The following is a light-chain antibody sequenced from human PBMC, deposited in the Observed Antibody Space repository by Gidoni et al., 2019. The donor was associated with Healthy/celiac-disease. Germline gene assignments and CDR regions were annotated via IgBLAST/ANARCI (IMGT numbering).Light chain of an antibody. J-gene: IGKJ4*01. V-gene: IGKV4-1*01. Sequence: DIVMTPSPDSLAVSLGERATINCKSSQSVLSSSNNKNYLNWYQQKAGQPPKLLFYWASTRESGVPDRFSGGGSGTDFTLTISSLQAEDVAVYYCQSRLTFGGGTKVEIK. CDR2: WAS. CDR1: QSVLSSSNNKNY. CDR3: QSRLT.